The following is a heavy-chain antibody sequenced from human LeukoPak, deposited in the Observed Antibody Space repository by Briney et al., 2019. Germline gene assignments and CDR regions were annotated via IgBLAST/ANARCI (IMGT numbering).Heavy chain of an antibody. Sequence: QSGGSLRLSCAASGFTFSSYAMSWVRQAPGKGLEWVSAISGSGGSTYYADSVKGRFTISRDNSKNTLYLQMNSLRAEDTAVYYCAKDRRDYYDSSGYPKSTSYFQHWGQGTLVTVSS. CDR1: GFTFSSYA. V-gene: IGHV3-23*01. CDR2: ISGSGGST. D-gene: IGHD3-22*01. J-gene: IGHJ1*01. CDR3: AKDRRDYYDSSGYPKSTSYFQH.